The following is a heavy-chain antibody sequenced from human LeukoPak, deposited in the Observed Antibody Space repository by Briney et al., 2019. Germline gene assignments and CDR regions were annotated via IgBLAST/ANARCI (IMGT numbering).Heavy chain of an antibody. J-gene: IGHJ4*02. CDR2: VFDSGST. CDR1: GGSIRSYY. V-gene: IGHV4-59*08. CDR3: ARLGITMVRGVIIPYFDY. Sequence: SETLSLTCTVSGGSIRSYYWSWIRQPPGKGLEWIGYVFDSGSTNYNPSLKSRVTISVDTSKNQFSLKLSSVTAADTAVYYCARLGITMVRGVIIPYFDYWGQGTLVTVSS. D-gene: IGHD3-10*01.